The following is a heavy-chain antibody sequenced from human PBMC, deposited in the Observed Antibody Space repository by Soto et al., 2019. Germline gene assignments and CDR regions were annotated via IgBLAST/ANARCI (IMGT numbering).Heavy chain of an antibody. J-gene: IGHJ4*02. CDR3: ARGSSNWAYYFDF. CDR1: GFTFSTYS. V-gene: IGHV3-48*02. CDR2: IPSGGTTV. D-gene: IGHD6-13*01. Sequence: EVHLVESGGGLVQPGGSLKPSFQAPGFTFSTYSLNWVRQAPGKGLEWVSYIPSGGTTVYYADPVRGRFTISRDNAKNSLYLQMNSLRDDDTAVYYCARGSSNWAYYFDFWGQGTLVTVSS.